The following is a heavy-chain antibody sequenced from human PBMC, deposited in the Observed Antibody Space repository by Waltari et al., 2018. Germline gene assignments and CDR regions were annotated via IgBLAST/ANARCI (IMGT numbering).Heavy chain of an antibody. D-gene: IGHD3-22*01. CDR3: ARAPPGDSRGVPTEYYFDY. CDR2: ISYDGSDK. V-gene: IGHV3-30*01. J-gene: IGHJ4*02. Sequence: QVHLVESGGGVVQPGRSLRLSCAASGFTFSAYAMHWVRQAPGKGLEWVAVISYDGSDKDYADSVKGRFTISRDNSNNTLFVQMNSLRSEDTAVYYCARAPPGDSRGVPTEYYFDYWGQGTLVTVSS. CDR1: GFTFSAYA.